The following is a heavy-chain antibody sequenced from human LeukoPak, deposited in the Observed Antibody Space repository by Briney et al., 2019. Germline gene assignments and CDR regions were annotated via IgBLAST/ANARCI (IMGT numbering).Heavy chain of an antibody. J-gene: IGHJ4*02. D-gene: IGHD3-10*01. Sequence: ASVKVSCKASGYTFTSYGISWVRQAPGQGLEWMGWISAYNGNTNYAQKLQGRVTMTTDTSTSTAYTELRSLRSDDTAVYYCARGGYYGSGSYYEDYWGQGTLVTVSS. CDR2: ISAYNGNT. CDR3: ARGGYYGSGSYYEDY. CDR1: GYTFTSYG. V-gene: IGHV1-18*01.